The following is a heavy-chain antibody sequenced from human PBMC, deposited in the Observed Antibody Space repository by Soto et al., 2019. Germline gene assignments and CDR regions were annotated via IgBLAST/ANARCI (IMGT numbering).Heavy chain of an antibody. CDR2: ISYDGSNK. CDR3: AKVFLLWGSFPDPGASDY. D-gene: IGHD3-16*01. CDR1: GFTFSSYA. Sequence: QVQLVESGGGVVQPGKSLRLSCAASGFTFSSYAIHWVRQAPGKGLEWVAVISYDGSNKNYAGSVKGRFTISRDNSNHTVYLQMDSLRAEDTAVYYCAKVFLLWGSFPDPGASDYWGQGTLVIVSS. J-gene: IGHJ4*02. V-gene: IGHV3-30*18.